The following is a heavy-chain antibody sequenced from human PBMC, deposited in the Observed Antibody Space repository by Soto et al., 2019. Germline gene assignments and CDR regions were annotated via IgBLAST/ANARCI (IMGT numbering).Heavy chain of an antibody. J-gene: IGHJ6*02. V-gene: IGHV3-23*01. CDR1: GFTFSSYA. CDR2: VSGSGTIT. Sequence: GGPLRLSCAASGFTFSSYAMTWVRQAPGKGLEWVSSVSGSGTITYFADSVKGRFTISRDNSKNTLYLQMNSLRAEDTAVYYCAKDKYSSSWLNYYYGMDDWGQGTTVTVSS. CDR3: AKDKYSSSWLNYYYGMDD. D-gene: IGHD3-22*01.